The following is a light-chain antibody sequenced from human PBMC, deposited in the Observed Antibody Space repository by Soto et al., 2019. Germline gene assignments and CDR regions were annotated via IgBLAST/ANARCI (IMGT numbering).Light chain of an antibody. Sequence: ALRMTQSPSSLSASTGDRVTITCRASQGISSYLAWYQQKPGKAPKLMICAASTLQSRVPSRISGSGSGTDFTLTISCLQSEDFGTYYCHLYYSYPPFTFGPGTKVDIK. CDR2: AAS. J-gene: IGKJ3*01. CDR1: QGISSY. V-gene: IGKV1-8*01. CDR3: HLYYSYPPFT.